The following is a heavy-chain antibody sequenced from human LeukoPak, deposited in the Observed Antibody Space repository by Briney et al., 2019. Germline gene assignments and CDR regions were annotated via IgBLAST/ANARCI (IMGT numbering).Heavy chain of an antibody. CDR3: ARDFDWGVYYYFDY. Sequence: SETLSLTCIVSGGSTSSYYWSWIRQPAGKGLEWIGRIYTSGSTNYNPSLKSRVTMSVDTSKNQFSLKLTSVTAADTAVYYCARDFDWGVYYYFDYWGQGTLVTVSS. D-gene: IGHD7-27*01. CDR1: GGSTSSYY. V-gene: IGHV4-4*07. CDR2: IYTSGST. J-gene: IGHJ4*02.